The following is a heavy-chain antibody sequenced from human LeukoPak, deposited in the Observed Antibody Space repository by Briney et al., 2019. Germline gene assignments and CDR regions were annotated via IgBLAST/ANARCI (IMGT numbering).Heavy chain of an antibody. CDR3: AKELSPGFGEFFRFVYPFDY. V-gene: IGHV3-23*01. CDR1: GFTFSSYA. CDR2: ISGSGGST. Sequence: GGSLRLSCAASGFTFSSYAMSWVRQAPGKGLEWVSAISGSGGSTYYADSVKGRFTISRDNSKNTLYLQMNSLRAEDTAVCYRAKELSPGFGEFFRFVYPFDYLGQGTLVTVSS. D-gene: IGHD3-10*01. J-gene: IGHJ4*02.